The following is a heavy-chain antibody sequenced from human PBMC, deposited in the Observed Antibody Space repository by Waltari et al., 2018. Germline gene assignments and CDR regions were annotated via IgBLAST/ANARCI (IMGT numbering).Heavy chain of an antibody. CDR3: AKDTPPSYHTEWLLFFGTD. D-gene: IGHD3-3*01. CDR1: GFTFSSYA. J-gene: IGHJ4*02. Sequence: EVQLLESGGGLVQPGGSLRLSCAASGFTFSSYAMSWVRQAPGKGLEWVSAISGSGGSTYYADSVKGRFTISRDNSKNTLYLQMNSLRAEDTAVYYCAKDTPPSYHTEWLLFFGTDWGQGTLVTVSS. V-gene: IGHV3-23*01. CDR2: ISGSGGST.